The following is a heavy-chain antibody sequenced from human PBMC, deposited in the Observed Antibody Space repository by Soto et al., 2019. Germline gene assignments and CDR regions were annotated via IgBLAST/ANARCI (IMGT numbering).Heavy chain of an antibody. CDR1: GYSFTSYW. V-gene: IGHV5-10-1*01. CDR3: ARLQAAAGDNDLTVDY. D-gene: IGHD6-13*01. J-gene: IGHJ4*02. CDR2: IDPSDSYT. Sequence: EVQLVQSGAEVKKPGESLRISCKGCGYSFTSYWISWVRQMPGKDLEWMGRIDPSDSYTNYSPSVQGHVTISADKSISTAYLQWSSLRASDTAMYYCARLQAAAGDNDLTVDYWGQGTLVTVSS.